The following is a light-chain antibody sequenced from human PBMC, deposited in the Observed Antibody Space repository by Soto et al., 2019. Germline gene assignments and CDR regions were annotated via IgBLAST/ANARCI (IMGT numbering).Light chain of an antibody. V-gene: IGKV3D-15*01. J-gene: IGKJ5*01. CDR2: GTS. Sequence: EIVMAQSPATLSLSPGERATLSCRASQFVTSNLAWNQQKPGQAPRLLIYGTSTRATGVPARFSGSGSGTEFTLTISRLQSEDFAVYYCQQYNNWPLTFGRGTRLEIK. CDR1: QFVTSN. CDR3: QQYNNWPLT.